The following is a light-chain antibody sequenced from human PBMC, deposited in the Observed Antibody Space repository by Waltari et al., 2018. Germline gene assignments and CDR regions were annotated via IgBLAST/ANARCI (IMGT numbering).Light chain of an antibody. CDR1: QGITTY. J-gene: IGKJ3*01. V-gene: IGKV1-9*01. CDR2: DAS. Sequence: DMQLTPSPSFLSASVGDRFTITCRASQGITTYLAWYQQKTGKAPKLLIYDASTLQGGVPSRFSGSGSGTEFTLTISSLQPEDFATYYCQQLNNYPFTFGPGTKVHI. CDR3: QQLNNYPFT.